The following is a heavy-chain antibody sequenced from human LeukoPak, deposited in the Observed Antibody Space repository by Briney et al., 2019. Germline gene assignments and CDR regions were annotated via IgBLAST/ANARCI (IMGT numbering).Heavy chain of an antibody. Sequence: QTGGSLRLSCAASGFTFSSYAMHWVRQAPGKGLEWVAVISYDGSNKYYADSVKGRFTISRDNSKNTLYLQMNSLRAEDTAVYYCASSEDWGGYWGQGTLVTVCS. D-gene: IGHD3-16*01. CDR2: ISYDGSNK. V-gene: IGHV3-30-3*01. CDR1: GFTFSSYA. J-gene: IGHJ4*02. CDR3: ASSEDWGGY.